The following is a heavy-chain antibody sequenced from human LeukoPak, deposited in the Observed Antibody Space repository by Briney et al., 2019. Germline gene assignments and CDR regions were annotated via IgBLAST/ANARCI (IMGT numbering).Heavy chain of an antibody. Sequence: GGSLRLSCAASGFTFSSYWMSWVRQAPGKGLEWVTNIKQDGSEKYYVDSVKGRFTISRDNAKNSLYLQMNSLRAEDTAVYYCARDRYYYGSGSHDYWGQGTLVTVSS. J-gene: IGHJ4*02. D-gene: IGHD3-10*01. CDR2: IKQDGSEK. CDR1: GFTFSSYW. CDR3: ARDRYYYGSGSHDY. V-gene: IGHV3-7*01.